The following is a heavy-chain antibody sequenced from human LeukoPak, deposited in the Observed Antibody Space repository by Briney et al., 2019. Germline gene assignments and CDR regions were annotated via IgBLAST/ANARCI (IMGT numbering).Heavy chain of an antibody. CDR2: IYHSGST. J-gene: IGHJ4*02. CDR1: GGSISSGGYY. Sequence: SQTLSLTCTVSGGSISSGGYYWSWIRQPPGKGLEWIGYIYHSGSTYYNPSLKSRVTISIDRSKNQFSLKLSSVTAADTAVYYCARKPAEYCSSTSCYWYYFDYWGQGTLVTVSS. D-gene: IGHD2-2*01. CDR3: ARKPAEYCSSTSCYWYYFDY. V-gene: IGHV4-30-2*01.